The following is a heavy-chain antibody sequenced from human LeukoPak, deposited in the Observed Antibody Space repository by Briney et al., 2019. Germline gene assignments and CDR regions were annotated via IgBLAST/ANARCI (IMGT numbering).Heavy chain of an antibody. CDR2: IIPIFHTS. J-gene: IGHJ4*02. CDR1: GGIFSTYG. V-gene: IGHV1-69*13. CDR3: ARDPLGHCSSSNCYTRMEFDY. Sequence: SVKVSRKASGGIFSTYGFHWVRQAPGQGLEWLGGIIPIFHTSHYARKFQDRVMISADESTSTVYMELSSLRSEDTAVYYCARDPLGHCSSSNCYTRMEFDYWGQGTLVTVSS. D-gene: IGHD2-2*02.